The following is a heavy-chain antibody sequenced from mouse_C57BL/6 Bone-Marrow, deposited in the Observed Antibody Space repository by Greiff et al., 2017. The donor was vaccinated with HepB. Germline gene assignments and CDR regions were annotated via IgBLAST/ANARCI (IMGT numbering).Heavy chain of an antibody. Sequence: EVQLQQSGPELVKPGASVKIPCKASGYTFTDYNMDWVKQSHGKSLEWIGDINPNNGGTIYNQKFKGKATLTVDTSSSTAYMELRSLTSEDTAVYYCARLGGNYRYYYAMDYWGQGTSVTVSS. CDR3: ARLGGNYRYYYAMDY. D-gene: IGHD2-1*01. V-gene: IGHV1-18*01. J-gene: IGHJ4*01. CDR2: INPNNGGT. CDR1: GYTFTDYN.